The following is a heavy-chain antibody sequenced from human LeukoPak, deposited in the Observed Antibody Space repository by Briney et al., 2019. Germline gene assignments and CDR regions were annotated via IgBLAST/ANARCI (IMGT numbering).Heavy chain of an antibody. CDR2: IYYSGST. CDR1: GGSVSSGSYY. Sequence: SETLSLTCTVSGGSVSSGSYYWSWIRQHPGKGLEWIGYIYYSGSTYYNPSLKSRVTISVDTSKNQFSLKLSSVTAADTAVYYCARFDYGDLDWGQGTLVTVSS. J-gene: IGHJ4*02. D-gene: IGHD4-17*01. CDR3: ARFDYGDLD. V-gene: IGHV4-31*03.